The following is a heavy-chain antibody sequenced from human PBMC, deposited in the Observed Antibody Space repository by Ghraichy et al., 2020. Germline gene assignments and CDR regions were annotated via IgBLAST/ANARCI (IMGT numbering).Heavy chain of an antibody. CDR1: GGSFSGYY. J-gene: IGHJ4*02. V-gene: IGHV4-34*01. CDR3: ARGSGNHADIAAAGNDY. CDR2: INHSGST. Sequence: SETLSLTCAVYGGSFSGYYWSWIRQPPGKGLEWIGEINHSGSTNYNPSLKSRVTISVDTSKNQFSLKLSSVTAADTAVYYCARGSGNHADIAAAGNDYWGQGTLVTVSS. D-gene: IGHD6-13*01.